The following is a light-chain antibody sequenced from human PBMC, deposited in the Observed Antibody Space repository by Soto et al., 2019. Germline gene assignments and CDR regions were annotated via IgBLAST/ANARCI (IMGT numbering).Light chain of an antibody. Sequence: DIQMTQSPSALSASIGDRVSIICRASESIRIHLNWYQQKPGKAPRLLIYAASRLQSGVPSRFSGSGSGTDFTLTISRLEPEDFAVYWCQQYDSSPRTFGQGTKVDIK. CDR2: AAS. CDR3: QQYDSSPRT. V-gene: IGKV1-39*01. J-gene: IGKJ1*01. CDR1: ESIRIH.